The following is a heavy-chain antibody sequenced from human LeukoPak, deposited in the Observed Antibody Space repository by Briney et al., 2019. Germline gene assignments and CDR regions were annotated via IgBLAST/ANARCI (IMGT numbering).Heavy chain of an antibody. CDR2: INSDGGTT. J-gene: IGHJ3*02. CDR3: AHYDSSGYHAFDI. D-gene: IGHD3-22*01. Sequence: PGGSLRLSCAASGFTFSSYWMHWVRHPPGKGLVWVSRINSDGGTTSYADPVKGRFTISRDNAKNTLYLQMNSLRAEDTAVYYCAHYDSSGYHAFDIWGQGTMVTVSS. CDR1: GFTFSSYW. V-gene: IGHV3-74*01.